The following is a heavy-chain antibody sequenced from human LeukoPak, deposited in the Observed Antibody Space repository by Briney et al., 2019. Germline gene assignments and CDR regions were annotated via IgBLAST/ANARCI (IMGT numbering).Heavy chain of an antibody. CDR3: AREAQLYCSSTSCYYFDY. CDR2: IIPIFGTA. D-gene: IGHD2-2*01. V-gene: IGHV1-69*13. Sequence: ASVKVSCKASGGTFSSYAISWVRQAPGQGLEWMGGIIPIFGTANYAQKFQGRVTITADESTSTAYMELSSLRSEDTAVYYCAREAQLYCSSTSCYYFDYWGQGTLVTVSS. CDR1: GGTFSSYA. J-gene: IGHJ4*02.